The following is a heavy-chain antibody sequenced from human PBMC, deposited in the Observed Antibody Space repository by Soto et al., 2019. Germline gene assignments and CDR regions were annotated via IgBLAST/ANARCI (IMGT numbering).Heavy chain of an antibody. Sequence: EVQLVESGGGLVQPGGSLRLSCAASGFTVSSNYVSWVRQAPGKGLEWVSVVYSGGSTYYADSVKGRFTSSRYNPKNTLYLQMNSLRAEDTAVYYCAGPSHKDYWGQGTLVTVSS. J-gene: IGHJ4*02. CDR2: VYSGGST. CDR3: AGPSHKDY. V-gene: IGHV3-66*01. CDR1: GFTVSSNY.